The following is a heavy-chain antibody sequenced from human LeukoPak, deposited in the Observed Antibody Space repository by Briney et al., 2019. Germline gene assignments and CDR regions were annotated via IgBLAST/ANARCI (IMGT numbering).Heavy chain of an antibody. J-gene: IGHJ3*02. CDR3: ARDRSGSVVRGVDDAFDI. Sequence: PSQTLSLTCTVSGGSISSGSYYWSWIRQPAGKGLESIGRIYTSGSTNYNPSLKSRVTISVDTSKNQFSLKLSSVTAADTAVYYYARDRSGSVVRGVDDAFDIWGQGTMVTVSS. CDR1: GGSISSGSYY. V-gene: IGHV4-61*02. CDR2: IYTSGST. D-gene: IGHD3-10*01.